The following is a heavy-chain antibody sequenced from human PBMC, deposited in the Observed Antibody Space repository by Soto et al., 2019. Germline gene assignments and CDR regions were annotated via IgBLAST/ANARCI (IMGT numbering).Heavy chain of an antibody. J-gene: IGHJ3*02. V-gene: IGHV4-59*01. CDR3: ARDGYYGVTNDAFDI. D-gene: IGHD4-17*01. CDR2: MFYSGST. CDR1: GGSISSYY. Sequence: QVQLQESGPGLVKPSETLSLTCSVSGGSISSYYWSWIRQPPGKGLEWIGYMFYSGSTNYNPSLKRRVTIAVDTSKNQFSLKLSSVTAADTAVYYCARDGYYGVTNDAFDIWGQGTMVTVSS.